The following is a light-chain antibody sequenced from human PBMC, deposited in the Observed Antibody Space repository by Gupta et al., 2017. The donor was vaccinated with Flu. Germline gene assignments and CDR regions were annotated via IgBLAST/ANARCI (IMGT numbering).Light chain of an antibody. Sequence: EIVLTQSPATLSLSPGERAILSCRASQSVSTYLAWYQQKPGQAPRLLMYDTSKRVAGNPARFSGSGLGTDFTLTISTREPEDFAVYYCQQRSYLPMYSFGQGTRLEIK. V-gene: IGKV3-11*01. J-gene: IGKJ2*03. CDR3: QQRSYLPMYS. CDR2: DTS. CDR1: QSVSTY.